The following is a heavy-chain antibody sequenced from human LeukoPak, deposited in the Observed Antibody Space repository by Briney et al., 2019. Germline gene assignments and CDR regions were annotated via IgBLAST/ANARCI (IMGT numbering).Heavy chain of an antibody. J-gene: IGHJ4*02. CDR3: ARDRTTSGSVYFDS. CDR2: IKEDGSEK. V-gene: IGHV3-7*01. Sequence: GGSLRLSCEASGFTFSRYWMSWVRQAPGKGLEWVANIKEDGSEKDYVDSVKARFTISRDNAKNSLYLHMNSLRAEDTALYYCARDRTTSGSVYFDSWGQGTLVIVSS. CDR1: GFTFSRYW. D-gene: IGHD4-11*01.